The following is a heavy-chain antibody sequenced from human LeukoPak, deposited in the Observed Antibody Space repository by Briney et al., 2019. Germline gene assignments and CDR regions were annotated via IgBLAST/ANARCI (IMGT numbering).Heavy chain of an antibody. CDR1: GFTFDDYA. V-gene: IGHV3-9*01. D-gene: IGHD4-17*01. Sequence: GRSLRLSCAASGFTFDDYAMHWVRQAPGKGLEWVSGISWNSGSIGYADSVKGRFTISRDNAKNSLYLQMNSLRAEDTALYYCAKAGIGGDYAGNAFDIWGQGTMVTVSS. CDR3: AKAGIGGDYAGNAFDI. J-gene: IGHJ3*02. CDR2: ISWNSGSI.